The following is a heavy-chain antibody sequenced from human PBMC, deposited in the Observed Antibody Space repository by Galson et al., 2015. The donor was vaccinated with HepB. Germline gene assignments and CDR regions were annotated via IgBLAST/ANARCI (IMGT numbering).Heavy chain of an antibody. CDR2: IFYTGST. D-gene: IGHD2-15*01. Sequence: QVQLQESGPGLVKPSETLSLTCSVSGDSLTNYYWTWIRQSPGKGLDWIGYIFYTGSTNYNPSLKSRVTMSVDTSANQFSLQLNSVTAADTAVYYCARGARGYPTYDNSGFGVWGRGATVIVSS. CDR1: GDSLTNYY. CDR3: ARGARGYPTYDNSGFGV. V-gene: IGHV4-59*08. J-gene: IGHJ6*02.